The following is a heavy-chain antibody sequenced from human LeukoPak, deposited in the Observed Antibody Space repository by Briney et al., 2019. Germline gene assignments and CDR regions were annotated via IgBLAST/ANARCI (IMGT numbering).Heavy chain of an antibody. V-gene: IGHV4-39*07. CDR1: GGSIRSSSYY. CDR2: IYYSGST. Sequence: SETLSLTCIVSGGSIRSSSYYWGWIRQPPGKGLDWIASIYYSGSTYYNPSLKSRVTISVDTSKNQFSLKLSSVTAADTAVYYCARVDGSRWDYWGQGTLVTVSS. J-gene: IGHJ4*02. CDR3: ARVDGSRWDY. D-gene: IGHD5-24*01.